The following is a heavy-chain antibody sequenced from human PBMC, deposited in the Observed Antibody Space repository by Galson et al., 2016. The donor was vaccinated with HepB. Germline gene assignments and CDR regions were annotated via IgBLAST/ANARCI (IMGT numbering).Heavy chain of an antibody. D-gene: IGHD2-2*02. J-gene: IGHJ4*02. CDR3: ARDADIVKVPAAIRADY. CDR1: GFTFTRYT. V-gene: IGHV3-21*01. Sequence: SLRLSCAASGFTFTRYTMNWVRQSPGKGLEWVSSISGGSSYKYYADSVKGRFTISRDNSKNTLYLQMNSLRAEDTAVYYCARDADIVKVPAAIRADYWGQGTLVTVSS. CDR2: ISGGSSYK.